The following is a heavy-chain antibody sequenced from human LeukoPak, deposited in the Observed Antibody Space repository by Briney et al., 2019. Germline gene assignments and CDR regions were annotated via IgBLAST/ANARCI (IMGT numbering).Heavy chain of an antibody. D-gene: IGHD2-2*01. CDR1: GGSISSSSYY. CDR2: IYYSGST. CDR3: ASTQLEGGHPGGVIQH. V-gene: IGHV4-39*01. J-gene: IGHJ1*01. Sequence: SETLSLTCTVSGGSISSSSYYWGWIRQPPGKGLEWIGSIYYSGSTYYNPSLKSRVTISVDTSKNQFSLKLSSVTAADTAVYYCASTQLEGGHPGGVIQHWGQGTLVTVSS.